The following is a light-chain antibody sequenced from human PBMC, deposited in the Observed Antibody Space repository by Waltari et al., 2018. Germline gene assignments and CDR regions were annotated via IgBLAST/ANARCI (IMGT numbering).Light chain of an antibody. CDR2: AAS. V-gene: IGKV1-9*01. J-gene: IGKJ1*01. Sequence: IQLTQSPSSLSASVGDRVTITCRASQGISSYLAWYQQKPGKAPKLLIYAASTLQSGVPSRFSGSGSGTDFTLTISSLQPDDFATYFCQQYYTYSLWAFGQGTKVETK. CDR3: QQYYTYSLWA. CDR1: QGISSY.